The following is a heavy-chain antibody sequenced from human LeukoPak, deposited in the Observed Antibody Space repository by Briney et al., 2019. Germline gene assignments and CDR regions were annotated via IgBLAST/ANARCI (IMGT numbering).Heavy chain of an antibody. J-gene: IGHJ6*02. D-gene: IGHD3-10*01. CDR1: GFTFSSYS. CDR3: ASIGTRDTWMVRDRRGYYGMDV. CDR2: ISSSSTI. V-gene: IGHV3-48*04. Sequence: GGSLRLSCAASGFTFSSYSMNWVRQAPGKGLEWVSYISSSSTIYYADSVKGRFTISRDNAKNSLYLQMNSLRAEDTAVYYCASIGTRDTWMVRDRRGYYGMDVWGQGTTVTVSS.